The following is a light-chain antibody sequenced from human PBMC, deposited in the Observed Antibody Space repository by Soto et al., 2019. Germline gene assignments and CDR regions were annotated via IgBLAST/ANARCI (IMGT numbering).Light chain of an antibody. V-gene: IGKV1-27*01. Sequence: DIQMTQSPSSLSASVGDRVTITCRASQGISIYLAWYQQKPGKVPKFLIYGASTLQSGVPSRFSGSGSGTDFTLTITSLQAEDVATYYCQTYYSGLSTFGPGTKVDIK. J-gene: IGKJ3*01. CDR3: QTYYSGLST. CDR1: QGISIY. CDR2: GAS.